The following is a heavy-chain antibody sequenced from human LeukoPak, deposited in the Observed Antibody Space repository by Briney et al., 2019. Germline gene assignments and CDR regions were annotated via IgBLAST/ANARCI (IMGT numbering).Heavy chain of an antibody. J-gene: IGHJ2*01. CDR1: GYTFTGYY. V-gene: IGHV1-2*02. CDR2: INPNSGGT. Sequence: RASVKVSCKASGYTFTGYYMHWVRQAPGQGLEWMGLINPNSGGTNYAQKFQGRVTMTRGTSISTAYMELSRLRSDDTAVYYCARDLYCSGGSCYGWYFDLWGRGTLATVSS. CDR3: ARDLYCSGGSCYGWYFDL. D-gene: IGHD2-15*01.